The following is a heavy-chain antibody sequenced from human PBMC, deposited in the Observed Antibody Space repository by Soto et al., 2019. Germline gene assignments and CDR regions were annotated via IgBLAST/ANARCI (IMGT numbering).Heavy chain of an antibody. J-gene: IGHJ4*02. Sequence: QVQLVVFGGGVVQPGRSLRLSCAASGFTFSSYGMLWVRQAPGKGLEWVAVIWYDGSNKYYADSVKGRFTISRDNSKNTLYLQMNSLRAEDTAVYYRARTSDKYSVYDHFDYWGQGTLVTVSS. CDR3: ARTSDKYSVYDHFDY. CDR2: IWYDGSNK. D-gene: IGHD5-12*01. V-gene: IGHV3-33*01. CDR1: GFTFSSYG.